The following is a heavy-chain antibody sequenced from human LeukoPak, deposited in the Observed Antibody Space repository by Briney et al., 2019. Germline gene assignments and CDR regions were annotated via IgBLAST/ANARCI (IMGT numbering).Heavy chain of an antibody. CDR1: VGSFSGYY. J-gene: IGHJ4*02. Sequence: SETLSLTCAVYVGSFSGYYWSWIRQPPGKGLEWIGEIDHSGSTNYNPSLRSRTTISVDTSKNQFSLMLGSVTAADTALYYCARHVAHTSKIDFWGLGTLVTVSS. CDR3: ARHVAHTSKIDF. CDR2: IDHSGST. V-gene: IGHV4-34*01. D-gene: IGHD2-21*01.